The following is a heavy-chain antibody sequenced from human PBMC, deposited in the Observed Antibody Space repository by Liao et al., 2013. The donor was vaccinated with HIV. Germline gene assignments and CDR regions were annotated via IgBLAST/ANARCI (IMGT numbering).Heavy chain of an antibody. D-gene: IGHD1-20*01. Sequence: QVELQESGPGLVKPSQTLSLSCTVSGDSISGGNYFLNWIRQPAGKGLEWLGRIYTSGNTDYNPSLKSRLTISLDTANNQFSLKLRSVTAADTAVYYCAREGSNWKESFYYYYYMDVWGKGTTVTVSS. J-gene: IGHJ6*03. CDR1: GDSISGGNYF. CDR2: IYTSGNT. CDR3: AREGSNWKESFYYYYYMDV. V-gene: IGHV4-61*02.